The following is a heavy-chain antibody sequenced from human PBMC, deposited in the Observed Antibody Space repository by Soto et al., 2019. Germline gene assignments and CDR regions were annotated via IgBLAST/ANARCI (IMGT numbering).Heavy chain of an antibody. CDR1: GGSFSGYY. V-gene: IGHV4-34*01. D-gene: IGHD6-6*01. CDR3: ARGRVIEGYSSSYGY. CDR2: INHSGST. J-gene: IGHJ4*02. Sequence: SETLSITCAVYGGSFSGYYWSWIRQPPGKGLEWIGEINHSGSTNYNPSLKSRVTISVDTSKNQFSLKLSSVTAADTAVYYCARGRVIEGYSSSYGYWGQGTLVTVSS.